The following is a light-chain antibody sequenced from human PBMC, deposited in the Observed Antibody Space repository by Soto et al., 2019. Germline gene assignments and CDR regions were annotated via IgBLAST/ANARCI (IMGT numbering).Light chain of an antibody. CDR2: AAS. CDR3: HQYHNSPRT. J-gene: IGKJ1*01. CDR1: ERVSSN. Sequence: EIVMTQSPSTLSVSPGERVTLSCRASERVSSNLAWYQQKPGKAPRLLLYAASTRAMGIPARFRGSGSGTDFTLTISSLQSEDFAVYYCHQYHNSPRTFGQVTKVEIK. V-gene: IGKV3D-15*01.